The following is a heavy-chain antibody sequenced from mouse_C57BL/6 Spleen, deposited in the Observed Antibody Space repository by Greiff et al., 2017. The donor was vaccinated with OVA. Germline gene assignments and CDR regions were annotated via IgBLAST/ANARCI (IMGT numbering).Heavy chain of an antibody. D-gene: IGHD2-4*01. CDR3: ARRQDDYDGACFAY. CDR2: INPSTGGT. V-gene: IGHV1-42*01. J-gene: IGHJ3*01. Sequence: VQLQQSGPELVKPGASVKISCKASGYSFTGYYMNWVKQSPEKSLEWIGEINPSTGGTTYNQKFKAKATLTVDKSSSTAYMQLKSLTSEDSAVYYCARRQDDYDGACFAYWGQGTLVTVSA. CDR1: GYSFTGYY.